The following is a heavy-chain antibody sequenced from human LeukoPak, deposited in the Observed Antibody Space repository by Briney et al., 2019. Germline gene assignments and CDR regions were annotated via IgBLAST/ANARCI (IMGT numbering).Heavy chain of an antibody. CDR3: ARGNDFWSGYYTGINYYYYMDV. J-gene: IGHJ6*03. CDR2: MNPNSGNT. Sequence: ASVKVSCKASGYTFTSYDIKWVRQATGQGLEWMGWMNPNSGNTGYAQKFQGRVTITRNTSISTAYMELSSLRSEDTAVYYCARGNDFWSGYYTGINYYYYMDVWGKGTTVTVSS. D-gene: IGHD3-3*01. V-gene: IGHV1-8*03. CDR1: GYTFTSYD.